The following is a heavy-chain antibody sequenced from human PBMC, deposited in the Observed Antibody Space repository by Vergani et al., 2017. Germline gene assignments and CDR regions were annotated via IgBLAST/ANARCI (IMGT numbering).Heavy chain of an antibody. CDR2: IRYEGTKR. CDR3: ARGLWDCTHIRCSPPSY. CDR1: GITFRIYG. D-gene: IGHD2-8*01. J-gene: IGHJ4*02. V-gene: IGHV3-30*02. Sequence: QVQLVESGGGVVQPGGSLRLSCIASGITFRIYGMHWVRQAPGKGLEWVAFIRYEGTKRFYGDSVKVRFTISRDNSQTTVFLQMNSLRADDSAVYYCARGLWDCTHIRCSPPSYWGQGTQVTVSS.